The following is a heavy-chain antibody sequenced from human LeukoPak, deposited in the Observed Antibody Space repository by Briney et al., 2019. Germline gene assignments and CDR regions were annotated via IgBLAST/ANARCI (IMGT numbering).Heavy chain of an antibody. Sequence: ASVKVSCKASGYTFTSYYMHWVRQAPGQGLEWMGIINPSGGSTSYAQKFQGRVTMTRDTSTSTVYMELSSLRSEDTAVYYCAGCGPSGSYYCAFDYWGQGTLVTVSS. CDR2: INPSGGST. CDR3: AGCGPSGSYYCAFDY. V-gene: IGHV1-46*01. CDR1: GYTFTSYY. D-gene: IGHD1-26*01. J-gene: IGHJ4*02.